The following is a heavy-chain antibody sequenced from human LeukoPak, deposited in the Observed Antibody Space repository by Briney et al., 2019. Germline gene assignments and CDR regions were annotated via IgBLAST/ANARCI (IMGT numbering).Heavy chain of an antibody. D-gene: IGHD3-10*01. V-gene: IGHV1-18*01. CDR3: ARAPPYYYGSGATFDY. Sequence: ASVKVSCKASGGTFSSYAISWVRQAPGQGLEWMGWISAYNGNTNYAQKLQGRVTMTTDTSTSTAYMELRSLRSDDTAVYYCARAPPYYYGSGATFDYWGQGTLVTVSS. CDR2: ISAYNGNT. CDR1: GGTFSSYA. J-gene: IGHJ4*02.